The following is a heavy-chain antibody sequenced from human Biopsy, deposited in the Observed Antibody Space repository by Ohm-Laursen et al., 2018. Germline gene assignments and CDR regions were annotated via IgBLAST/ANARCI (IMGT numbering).Heavy chain of an antibody. Sequence: GTLSLTCTVSGGSIRSDYWSWIRQSPRKGLEWIGFISKGGDTTYNPSLRGRVAISVDTSKNQFSLKLSSVTAADTAIFFCARLYRLDDYWNDDPPDAFDVWGQGTRVTVSS. D-gene: IGHD1-1*01. V-gene: IGHV4-59*01. J-gene: IGHJ3*01. CDR2: ISKGGDT. CDR3: ARLYRLDDYWNDDPPDAFDV. CDR1: GGSIRSDY.